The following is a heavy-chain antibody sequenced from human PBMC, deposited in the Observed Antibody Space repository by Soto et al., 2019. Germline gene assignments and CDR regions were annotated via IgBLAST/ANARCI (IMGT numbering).Heavy chain of an antibody. CDR3: ATFPGITGTTRGFYYYYGMEV. CDR1: GGTFSSYA. D-gene: IGHD1-7*01. Sequence: SVKVSCKASGGTFSSYAISWVRQAPGQGLEWMGGIIPIFGTANYAQKFQGRVTITADESTSTAYMELSSLRSEDTAVYYCATFPGITGTTRGFYYYYGMEVWGQGTTVTVYS. CDR2: IIPIFGTA. V-gene: IGHV1-69*13. J-gene: IGHJ6*02.